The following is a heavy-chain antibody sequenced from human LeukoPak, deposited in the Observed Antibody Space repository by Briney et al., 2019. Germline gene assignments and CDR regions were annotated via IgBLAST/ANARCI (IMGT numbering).Heavy chain of an antibody. D-gene: IGHD6-13*01. CDR1: GFTFSSYA. J-gene: IGHJ3*02. CDR2: ISGSGGST. Sequence: RGSLRLSCAASGFTFSSYAMSWVRQAPGKGLEWVSAISGSGGSTYYADPVKGRFTISRDNSKNTLYLQMNSLRAEDTAVYYCAKSMYSSSWSDAFDIWGQGTMVTVSS. CDR3: AKSMYSSSWSDAFDI. V-gene: IGHV3-23*01.